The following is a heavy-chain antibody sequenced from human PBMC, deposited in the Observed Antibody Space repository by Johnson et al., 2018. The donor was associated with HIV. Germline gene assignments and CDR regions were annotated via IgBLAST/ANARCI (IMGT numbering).Heavy chain of an antibody. CDR2: ISSSGSTI. D-gene: IGHD4-23*01. CDR3: AKDHQDYGGNSDAFDI. J-gene: IGHJ3*02. CDR1: GLIFSDNY. V-gene: IGHV3-11*04. Sequence: QVQLVESGGGVVQPGRSLRLSCAASGLIFSDNYMSWIRQAPGKGLEWVSYISSSGSTIYYADSVKGRFTISRDNAKNSLYLQMNSLRAEDTAVYYCAKDHQDYGGNSDAFDIWGQGTMVTVSS.